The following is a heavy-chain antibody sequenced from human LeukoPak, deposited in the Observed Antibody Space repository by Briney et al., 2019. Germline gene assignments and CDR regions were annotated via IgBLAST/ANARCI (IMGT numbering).Heavy chain of an antibody. D-gene: IGHD6-13*01. CDR3: TGRFIAESGFDY. Sequence: GGSLRLSCGVSGFIFKNAWMNWVRQTPGKGLEWVGRIKNEADGGTTDYAPPLKGRFTISRDDSKDMLYLQMNSLKTEDTAVYYCTGRFIAESGFDYWGQGTLVTVSS. V-gene: IGHV3-15*01. CDR1: GFIFKNAW. CDR2: IKNEADGGTT. J-gene: IGHJ4*02.